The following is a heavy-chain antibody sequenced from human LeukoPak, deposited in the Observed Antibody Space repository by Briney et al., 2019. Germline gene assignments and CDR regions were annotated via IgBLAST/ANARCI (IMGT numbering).Heavy chain of an antibody. CDR1: GFTFDDYG. Sequence: GGSLRLSCAASGFTFDDYGMIWVRQSPGEGLEWVSGINWNGGSTDYADSVKGRLTISRDSAKNSLYLQMNSLRVEDTAFYYCARGTGGGSSWGQGTLVTVSS. CDR3: ARGTGGGSS. CDR2: INWNGGST. D-gene: IGHD2-15*01. V-gene: IGHV3-20*04. J-gene: IGHJ5*02.